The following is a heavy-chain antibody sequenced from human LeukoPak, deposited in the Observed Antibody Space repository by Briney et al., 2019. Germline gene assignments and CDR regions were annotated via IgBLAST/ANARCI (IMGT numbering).Heavy chain of an antibody. CDR1: GYTLTESS. CDR3: ATDVVVTATTLFDY. D-gene: IGHD2-21*02. Sequence: ASVKVSCKVSGYTLTESSMHWVRQAPGKGLEWMGGFDPEDGETIYAQKFQGRVTMTEDTSTDTAYMELSSLRSEDTAVYYCATDVVVTATTLFDYWGQGTLVTVSS. CDR2: FDPEDGET. J-gene: IGHJ4*02. V-gene: IGHV1-24*01.